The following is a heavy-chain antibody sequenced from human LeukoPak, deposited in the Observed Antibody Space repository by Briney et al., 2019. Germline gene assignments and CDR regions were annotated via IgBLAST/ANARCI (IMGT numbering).Heavy chain of an antibody. CDR3: ARAMATTPYFDY. CDR1: GGTFSSYA. D-gene: IGHD5-24*01. Sequence: ASVKFSCKASGGTFSSYAISWVRQAPGQGLEWMGGIIPIFGTANYAQKFQGRVTITADESTSTAYMELSSLRSEDTAVYYCARAMATTPYFDYWGQGTLVTVSS. CDR2: IIPIFGTA. V-gene: IGHV1-69*01. J-gene: IGHJ4*02.